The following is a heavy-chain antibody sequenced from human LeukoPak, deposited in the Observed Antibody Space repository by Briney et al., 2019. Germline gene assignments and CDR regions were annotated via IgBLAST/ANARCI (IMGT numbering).Heavy chain of an antibody. CDR1: GYSFTSNY. CDR3: ARVPRGVGATISYFDY. CDR2: IYPRDGST. V-gene: IGHV1-2*02. J-gene: IGHJ4*02. D-gene: IGHD1-26*01. Sequence: ASVKVSCKASGYSFTSNYIHWVRQAPGQGLEWMGMIYPRDGSTSYAQKFQGRVTMTRDTSISTAYMELSRLRSDDTAVYYCARVPRGVGATISYFDYWGQGTLVTVSS.